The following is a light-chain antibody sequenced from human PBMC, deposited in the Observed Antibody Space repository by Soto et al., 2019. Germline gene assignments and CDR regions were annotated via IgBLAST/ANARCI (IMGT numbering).Light chain of an antibody. J-gene: IGLJ3*02. CDR2: RNK. V-gene: IGLV1-47*01. CDR1: TANIESNY. Sequence: QSVLIQPPSASGTPGQRVTISCSGSTANIESNYVYWYQQFPGTAPKLLISRNKERPSGVPDRFSGSKSGTAASLAVSGLRYADEADYFCTSWDDSLSAWVFGGGTKLTVL. CDR3: TSWDDSLSAWV.